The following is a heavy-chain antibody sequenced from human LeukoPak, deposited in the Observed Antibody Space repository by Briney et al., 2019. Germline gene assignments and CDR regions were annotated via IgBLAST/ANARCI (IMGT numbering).Heavy chain of an antibody. CDR1: GFTFSNAW. CDR3: TTSYANYYYMDV. Sequence: GGSLRLSCAASGFTFSNAWMSWVRQAPGKGLEWVGRIKSKTDGGTTDYAAPVKGRFTISRDDSKNTLYLQMNSLKTEDTAVYYCTTSYANYYYMDVWGKGTTVTVSS. V-gene: IGHV3-15*01. J-gene: IGHJ6*03. D-gene: IGHD2-8*01. CDR2: IKSKTDGGTT.